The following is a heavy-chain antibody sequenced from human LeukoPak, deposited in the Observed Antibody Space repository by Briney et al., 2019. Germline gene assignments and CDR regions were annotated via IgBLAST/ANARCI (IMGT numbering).Heavy chain of an antibody. CDR1: GGSISSGDYY. D-gene: IGHD3-22*01. CDR3: ARGRDHYDSSGYYFDY. J-gene: IGHJ4*02. Sequence: SETLSLTCTVSGGSISSGDYYWSWIRQPPGKGLEWIGYIYYSGSTYYNPSLKSRVTISVDTSKNQLSLKLSSVTAADTAVYYCARGRDHYDSSGYYFDYWGQGTLVTVSS. V-gene: IGHV4-30-4*08. CDR2: IYYSGST.